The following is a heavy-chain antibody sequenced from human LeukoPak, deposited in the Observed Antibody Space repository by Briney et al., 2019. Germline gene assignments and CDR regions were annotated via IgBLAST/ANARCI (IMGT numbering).Heavy chain of an antibody. D-gene: IGHD3/OR15-3a*01. V-gene: IGHV4-4*02. CDR3: ASAGGTGYYFDY. J-gene: IGHJ4*02. Sequence: PSETLSLTCAVSGGSISSSNWWSWVRQPPGKGLEWIGEIYHSGSTNYNPSLKRRVTISVDKSKNQFSLKLSSVTAADTAVYYCASAGGTGYYFDYWGQGTLVTVSS. CDR2: IYHSGST. CDR1: GGSISSSNW.